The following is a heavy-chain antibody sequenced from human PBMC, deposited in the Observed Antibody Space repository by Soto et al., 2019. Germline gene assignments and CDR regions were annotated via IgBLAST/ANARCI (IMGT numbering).Heavy chain of an antibody. V-gene: IGHV1-8*01. D-gene: IGHD6-19*01. CDR2: MNPNSGNT. J-gene: IGHJ6*02. CDR3: ARGYDSSGWYYYYYGMDV. Sequence: QVQLVQSGAEVKKPGASVKVSCKASGYTFTSYDINWVRQATGQGLEWIGWMNPNSGNTGYAQKFQGRVTLTRNTSISTAYMELGSLRSEDTAVYYCARGYDSSGWYYYYYGMDVWGQGTTVTVSS. CDR1: GYTFTSYD.